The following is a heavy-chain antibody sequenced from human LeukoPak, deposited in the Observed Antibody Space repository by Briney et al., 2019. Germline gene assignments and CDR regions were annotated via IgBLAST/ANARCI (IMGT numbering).Heavy chain of an antibody. CDR3: AELGITMIGGV. D-gene: IGHD3-10*02. Sequence: GGSLRLSCAVAGFTFSSYSMNWVRQAPGKGLEWVSSISSGSSYIDYADSVKGRFTISRDNAKHSLYLQMNSLRAEDTAVYYCAELGITMIGGVWGKGTTVTISS. CDR2: ISSGSSYI. V-gene: IGHV3-21*01. CDR1: GFTFSSYS. J-gene: IGHJ6*04.